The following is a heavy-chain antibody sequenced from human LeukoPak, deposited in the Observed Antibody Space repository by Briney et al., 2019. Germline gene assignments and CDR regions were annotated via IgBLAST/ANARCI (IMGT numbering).Heavy chain of an antibody. CDR3: AKAELGGSGSYYNVY. Sequence: GGSLRLSCAASGSTFSSYAMSWVRQAPGKGLEWVSAISGSGGSTYYADSVKGRFTISRDNSKNTLYLQMYSLRAEDTAVYYCAKAELGGSGSYYNVYWGQGTLVTVSS. J-gene: IGHJ4*02. D-gene: IGHD3-10*01. CDR2: ISGSGGST. CDR1: GSTFSSYA. V-gene: IGHV3-23*01.